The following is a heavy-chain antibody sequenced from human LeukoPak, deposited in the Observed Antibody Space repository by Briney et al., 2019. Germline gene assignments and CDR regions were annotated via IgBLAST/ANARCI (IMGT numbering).Heavy chain of an antibody. CDR3: TRQHRWLQHFDY. V-gene: IGHV4-39*01. Sequence: SETLSLTCTVSGGSISSSSYYWGWIRQPPGKGLEWIGSIYYSGSTYYNPSLKSRVTISVDTSKNQFSLKLSSVTAADTAVYYCTRQHRWLQHFDYWGQGTLVTVSS. CDR1: GGSISSSSYY. CDR2: IYYSGST. D-gene: IGHD5-24*01. J-gene: IGHJ4*02.